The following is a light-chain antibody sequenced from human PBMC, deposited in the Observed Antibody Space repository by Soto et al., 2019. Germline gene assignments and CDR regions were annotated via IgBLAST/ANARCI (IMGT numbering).Light chain of an antibody. J-gene: IGKJ4*01. CDR2: DAY. CDR1: QSISSW. Sequence: DIQMTQSPSALSASVGDRATITCRASQSISSWLAWYQQKPGKAPKLLIYDAYSLESGVPSRFSGRRSGTEFTPTIAGLQPEDFATYYCQQYESYSPLTFGGGTKVDI. CDR3: QQYESYSPLT. V-gene: IGKV1-5*01.